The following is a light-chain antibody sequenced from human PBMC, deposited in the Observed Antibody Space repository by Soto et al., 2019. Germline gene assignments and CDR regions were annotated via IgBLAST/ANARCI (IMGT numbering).Light chain of an antibody. V-gene: IGKV2-28*01. CDR3: MQALQTPLT. Sequence: DIVMTQSPLSLPVTTGEPASISCRSSQSLLHSNGYNYLDWYLQKPGQSPQLLIYLGSNRASGVPDRFSGSGSGTDFTLKISRVEAEDVGVYYCMQALQTPLTFGGGTKMEIK. J-gene: IGKJ4*01. CDR2: LGS. CDR1: QSLLHSNGYNY.